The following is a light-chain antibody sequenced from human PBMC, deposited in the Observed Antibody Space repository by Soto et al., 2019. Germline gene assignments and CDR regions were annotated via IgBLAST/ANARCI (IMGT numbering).Light chain of an antibody. J-gene: IGLJ2*01. CDR1: SSDIGDYNF. V-gene: IGLV2-14*01. CDR3: SSYTSNTTLV. CDR2: DVS. Sequence: QSALTQPASVSESPGQSITISCTGTSSDIGDYNFVSWYQQHPGKAPQLMIYDVSYRPSGVSHRFSGSKSGNTASLTISWLQTKDEADYYCSSYTSNTTLVFGGGTKLTVL.